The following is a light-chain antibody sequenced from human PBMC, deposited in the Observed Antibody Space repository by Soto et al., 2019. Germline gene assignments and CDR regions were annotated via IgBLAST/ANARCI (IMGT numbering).Light chain of an antibody. CDR1: QSVSSSF. V-gene: IGKV3-20*01. Sequence: EIVLTQSPGTLSLSPGERATLPCRASQSVSSSFLAWYQQKPGQAPRLLIYGASSRATGIPDRFSGSGSGKAFTLTISRLETEDFAVYYCQQYGTSPCTFGQGIKVEIK. CDR2: GAS. J-gene: IGKJ1*01. CDR3: QQYGTSPCT.